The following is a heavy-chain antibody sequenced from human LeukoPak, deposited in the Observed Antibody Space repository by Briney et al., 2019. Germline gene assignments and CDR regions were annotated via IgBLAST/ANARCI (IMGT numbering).Heavy chain of an antibody. CDR1: GGSISSYY. CDR3: ARWGWELNKAWFDP. CDR2: IYYSGST. Sequence: SETLSLTCTVSGGSISSYYWSWIRQPPGKGLEWVGYIYYSGSTNYNPSLKSRVTISVDTSKNQFSLKLSSVTAADTAVYYCARWGWELNKAWFDPWGQGTLVTVSS. V-gene: IGHV4-59*01. D-gene: IGHD1-26*01. J-gene: IGHJ5*02.